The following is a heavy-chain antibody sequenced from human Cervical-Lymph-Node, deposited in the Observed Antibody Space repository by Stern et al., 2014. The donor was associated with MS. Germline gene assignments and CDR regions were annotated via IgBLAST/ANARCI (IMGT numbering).Heavy chain of an antibody. CDR1: GFTFSRSG. V-gene: IGHV3-33*01. CDR2: IWFDGSKK. J-gene: IGHJ4*02. D-gene: IGHD7-27*01. CDR3: ARDYKTGPSDY. Sequence: VQLVESGGGVVQPGRSLRISCAASGFTFSRSGMHWGRQAPGKGLEWVAVIWFDGSKKYYADAVTGRIHIISDDSKNTAHLQMHSLRAEDTAVYYCARDYKTGPSDYWGQGTLVTVSS.